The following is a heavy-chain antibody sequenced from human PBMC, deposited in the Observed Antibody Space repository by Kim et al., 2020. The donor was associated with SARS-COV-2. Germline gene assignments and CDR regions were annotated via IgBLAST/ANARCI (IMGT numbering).Heavy chain of an antibody. V-gene: IGHV1-18*04. D-gene: IGHD3-10*01. CDR1: GYTFTSYG. CDR3: ARDRYYYGSGSSGTYYYYGMDV. Sequence: ASVKVSCKASGYTFTSYGISWVRQAPGQGLEWMGWISAYNGNTNYAQKLQGRVTMTTDTSTSTAYMELRSLRYDDTAVYYCARDRYYYGSGSSGTYYYYGMDVWGQGTTVTVSS. J-gene: IGHJ6*02. CDR2: ISAYNGNT.